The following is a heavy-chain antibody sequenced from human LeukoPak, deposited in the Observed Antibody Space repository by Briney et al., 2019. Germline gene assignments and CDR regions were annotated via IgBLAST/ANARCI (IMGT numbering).Heavy chain of an antibody. D-gene: IGHD6-6*01. V-gene: IGHV1-2*02. CDR1: GYTFTGYY. CDR3: ARELGIAARRGGNWFDP. J-gene: IGHJ5*02. Sequence: ASVKVSCKASGYTFTGYYIHWVRQAPGQGVEWMGWIYPNTGGTNNTQKFQGRGTMTRDSSINTAYMERSKMRFDDTAVYYCARELGIAARRGGNWFDPWGQGTLVTVSS. CDR2: IYPNTGGT.